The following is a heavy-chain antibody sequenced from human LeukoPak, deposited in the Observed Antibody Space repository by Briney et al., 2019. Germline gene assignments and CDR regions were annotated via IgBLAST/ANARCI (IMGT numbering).Heavy chain of an antibody. CDR3: ARSAHKWCSSKYFDYDV. Sequence: SETLSLTRTVSGVSISSYYWSWIRQPAGKGLEWIGRNSTSGSTNYNPSLKSRVTMSVDTSKNQFSLKLSSVTAAVTAVYYYARSAHKWCSSKYFDYDVWGKVTTVT. J-gene: IGHJ6*03. D-gene: IGHD6-6*01. CDR1: GVSISSYY. V-gene: IGHV4-4*07. CDR2: NSTSGST.